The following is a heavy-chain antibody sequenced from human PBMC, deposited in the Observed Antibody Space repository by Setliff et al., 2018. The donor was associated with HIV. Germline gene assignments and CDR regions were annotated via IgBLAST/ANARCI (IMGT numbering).Heavy chain of an antibody. Sequence: LSLTCTVSGDSISSVSYYWSWNRRRPGKDLEWVSYITGAGSGIDYADSVKGRSTISRDNDKKSLFLQMNNLAVDDTGLDFCARDLWGTDNGYLHYWGRGTLVTVSS. CDR3: ARDLWGTDNGYLHY. J-gene: IGHJ4*02. D-gene: IGHD6-13*01. V-gene: IGHV3-11*04. CDR2: ITGAGSGI. CDR1: GDSISSVSYY.